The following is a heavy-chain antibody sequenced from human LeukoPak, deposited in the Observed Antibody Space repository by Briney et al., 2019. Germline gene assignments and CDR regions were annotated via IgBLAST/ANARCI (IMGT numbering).Heavy chain of an antibody. J-gene: IGHJ3*02. CDR2: IYYSGST. CDR1: GGSISSSNYY. D-gene: IGHD3-22*01. Sequence: SETLSLTCTVSGGSISSSNYYWGWIRQPPGKGLEWIGRIYYSGSTYYNPSLKSRVTISIDTSKDQFSLKLSSLTAADTAVYYCSRGGGSDSSPRINAFDIWGQGTMLTVSS. V-gene: IGHV4-39*07. CDR3: SRGGGSDSSPRINAFDI.